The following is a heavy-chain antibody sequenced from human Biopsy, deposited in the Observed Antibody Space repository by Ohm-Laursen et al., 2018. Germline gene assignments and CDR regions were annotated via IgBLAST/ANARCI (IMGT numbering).Heavy chain of an antibody. V-gene: IGHV4-59*07. Sequence: SDTLSLTCTVSGGSFTGHYWTWIRQPPGKGLEWIGHISHTGYTSYKSSLKSRVTISLDTSRKHLSLRLTSLAAADTAVYYCARRSNEYGGLYFPHWGQGTLVSVPS. CDR3: ARRSNEYGGLYFPH. CDR2: ISHTGYT. D-gene: IGHD4-23*01. J-gene: IGHJ1*01. CDR1: GGSFTGHY.